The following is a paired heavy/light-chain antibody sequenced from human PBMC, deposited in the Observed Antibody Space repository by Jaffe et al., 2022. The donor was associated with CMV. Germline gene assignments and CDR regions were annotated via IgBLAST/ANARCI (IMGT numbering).Heavy chain of an antibody. CDR2: ISGTGDNT. J-gene: IGHJ4*02. Sequence: EVQLLESGGGLVPPGGSLRLSCAASGFTFSSYAMNWVRQAPGKGLELVSDISGTGDNTHYADSVKGRFTISRDNSKSTLYLQMNSLRAEDTAIYYCAKIRLTTTGFDYWGQGTLVTVSS. CDR1: GFTFSSYA. D-gene: IGHD1-26*01. CDR3: AKIRLTTTGFDY. V-gene: IGHV3-23*01.
Light chain of an antibody. V-gene: IGLV6-57*04. J-gene: IGLJ3*02. Sequence: NFMLTQPHSVSESPGKTVTISCTRSSGSIASNFVQWYQQRPGSAPTTVIYEDNQRPSGVPDRFSGSIDSSSNSASLTISGLKTEDEADYYCQSYDSSTHWVFGGGTKLTVL. CDR3: QSYDSSTHWV. CDR1: SGSIASNF. CDR2: EDN.